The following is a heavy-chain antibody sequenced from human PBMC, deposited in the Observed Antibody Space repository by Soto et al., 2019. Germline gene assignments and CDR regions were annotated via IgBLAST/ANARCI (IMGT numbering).Heavy chain of an antibody. Sequence: QVPLVQSGAEVKKPGASVKVSCKASGYTFTGYYMHWVRQAPGQGLEWVGWINPNSGGTNYAQKFQGRVTMTRDTSISTAYMELSRLRSDDTAVYYCARDGGYYYESSGYDYWGQGTLLTVSS. CDR2: INPNSGGT. CDR3: ARDGGYYYESSGYDY. J-gene: IGHJ4*02. D-gene: IGHD3-22*01. CDR1: GYTFTGYY. V-gene: IGHV1-2*02.